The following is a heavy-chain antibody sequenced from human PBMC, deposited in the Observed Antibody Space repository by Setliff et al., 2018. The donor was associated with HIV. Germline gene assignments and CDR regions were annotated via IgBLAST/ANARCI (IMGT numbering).Heavy chain of an antibody. CDR1: GGSFSGYY. Sequence: SETLSLTCAVYGGSFSGYYWGWIRQPPGKGLEWIGSIYHSGSTYYNPSLKSRVTISIDTSKNQFSQKLTSVTAADTAVYYCARAGSAAASPLDYWGQGTLVTVSS. D-gene: IGHD6-6*01. J-gene: IGHJ4*02. CDR3: ARAGSAAASPLDY. CDR2: IYHSGST. V-gene: IGHV4-38-2*01.